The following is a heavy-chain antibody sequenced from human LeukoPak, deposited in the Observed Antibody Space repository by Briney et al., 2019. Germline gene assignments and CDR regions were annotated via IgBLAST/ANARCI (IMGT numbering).Heavy chain of an antibody. V-gene: IGHV1-2*06. D-gene: IGHD3-16*02. J-gene: IGHJ4*02. CDR3: ARDLRYYDYVWGSYRLNY. Sequence: ASVKVSCKASGYTFTGYYMHWVRQAPGQGLEWMGRINPNSCGTNYAQKFKGRVTMNRDTSISTAYMELSRLRSDDTAVYYCARDLRYYDYVWGSYRLNYWGQGTLVTVSS. CDR2: INPNSCGT. CDR1: GYTFTGYY.